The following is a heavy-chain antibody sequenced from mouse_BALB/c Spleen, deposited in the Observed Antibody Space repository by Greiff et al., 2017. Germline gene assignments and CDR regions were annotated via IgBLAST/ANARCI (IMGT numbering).Heavy chain of an antibody. CDR3: AREGYGSSCFDY. V-gene: IGHV3-6*02. CDR1: GYSITSGYY. J-gene: IGHJ2*01. Sequence: EVKLVESGPGLVKPSQSLSLTCSVTGYSITSGYYWNWIRQFPGNKLEWMGYISYDGSNNYNPSLKNRISITRDTSKNQFFLKLNSVTTEDTATYYCAREGYGSSCFDYWGQGTTLTVSS. D-gene: IGHD1-1*01. CDR2: ISYDGSN.